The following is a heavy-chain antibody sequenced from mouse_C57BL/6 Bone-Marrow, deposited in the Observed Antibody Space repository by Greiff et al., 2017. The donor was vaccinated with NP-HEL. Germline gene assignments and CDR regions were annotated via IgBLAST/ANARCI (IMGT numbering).Heavy chain of an antibody. Sequence: QVQLQQPGAELVRPGSSVKLSCKASGYTFTSYWMHWVKQRPIQGLEWIGNIDPSDSETHYNQKFKDKATLTVDKSSSKAYMQLSSLTSEDSSVYYFARRNLKLDFSMDYWGQGTSVTVSS. CDR2: IDPSDSET. J-gene: IGHJ4*01. CDR3: ARRNLKLDFSMDY. CDR1: GYTFTSYW. D-gene: IGHD1-3*01. V-gene: IGHV1-52*01.